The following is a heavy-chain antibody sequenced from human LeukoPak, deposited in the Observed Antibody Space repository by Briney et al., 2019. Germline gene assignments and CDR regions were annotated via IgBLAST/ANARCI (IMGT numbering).Heavy chain of an antibody. Sequence: PGGSLRLSCAASGFTFSSYGMHWVRHAPGKGVEWVAFIRYDGSDKYYADSVKGRFTISRDNSKNTLYLQMNSLRAADTAVYYCANLPLVRGVILAVVYWGQGTLVTASS. D-gene: IGHD3-10*01. CDR3: ANLPLVRGVILAVVY. CDR2: IRYDGSDK. V-gene: IGHV3-30*02. CDR1: GFTFSSYG. J-gene: IGHJ4*02.